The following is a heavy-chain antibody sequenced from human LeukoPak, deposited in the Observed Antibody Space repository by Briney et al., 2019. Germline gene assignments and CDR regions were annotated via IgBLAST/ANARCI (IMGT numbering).Heavy chain of an antibody. V-gene: IGHV4-61*02. CDR2: IYTSGST. CDR1: GGPISSGSYY. CDR3: ARGDYDILTGYLNWFDP. Sequence: SETLPLTCPVPGGPISSGSYYWSWFRQPAGKGLEWIGRIYTSGSTNYNPSLKSRVTISVDTSKNQFSLKLSSVTAADTAVYYCARGDYDILTGYLNWFDPWGQGTLVTVSS. J-gene: IGHJ5*02. D-gene: IGHD3-9*01.